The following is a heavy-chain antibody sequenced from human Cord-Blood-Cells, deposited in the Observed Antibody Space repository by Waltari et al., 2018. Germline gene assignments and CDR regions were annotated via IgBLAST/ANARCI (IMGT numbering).Heavy chain of an antibody. CDR2: IIPIFGTA. V-gene: IGHV1-69*01. CDR3: ARDRMESGAAAFDI. D-gene: IGHD6-25*01. Sequence: QVQLVQSGAEGKKPGSSVKVSCKASGGTFSSYCISWVRQGPGQGLEWMGGIIPIFGTANYAQKFQGRVTITADESTSTAYMELSSLRSEDTTVYYCARDRMESGAAAFDIWGQGTMVTVSS. CDR1: GGTFSSYC. J-gene: IGHJ3*02.